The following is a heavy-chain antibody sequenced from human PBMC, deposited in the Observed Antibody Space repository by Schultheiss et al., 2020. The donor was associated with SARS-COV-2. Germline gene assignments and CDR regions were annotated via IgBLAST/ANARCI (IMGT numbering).Heavy chain of an antibody. CDR2: IYYSGST. V-gene: IGHV4-39*01. CDR1: GGSISSYY. CDR3: ARNRQLARRGYSYGFDY. D-gene: IGHD5-18*01. J-gene: IGHJ4*02. Sequence: SETLSLTCTVSGGSISSYYWGWIRQHPGKGLEWIGSIYYSGSTYYNPSLKSRVTISVDTSKNQFSLKLSSVTAADTAVYYCARNRQLARRGYSYGFDYWGQGTLVTVSS.